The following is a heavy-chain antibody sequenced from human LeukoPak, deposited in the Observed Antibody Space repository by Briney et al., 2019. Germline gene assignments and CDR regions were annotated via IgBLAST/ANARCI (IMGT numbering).Heavy chain of an antibody. V-gene: IGHV4-59*01. D-gene: IGHD4-11*01. CDR1: GGSITSYY. Sequence: SETLSLTCTVSGGSITSYYWSWIRQPPGKGLEWIGYIYNSGSTNYNPSLKSRVTISVDTSKNQFSLKLSSVTAADTAVYYCARLYSSSLGRVFDYWGQGTLVAVSS. CDR2: IYNSGST. J-gene: IGHJ4*02. CDR3: ARLYSSSLGRVFDY.